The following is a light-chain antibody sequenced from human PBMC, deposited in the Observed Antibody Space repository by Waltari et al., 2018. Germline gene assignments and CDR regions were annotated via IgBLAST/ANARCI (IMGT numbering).Light chain of an antibody. J-gene: IGLJ3*02. CDR2: VNSDGSH. CDR1: SGHSSYA. V-gene: IGLV4-69*01. Sequence: QLMLTQSPSASASLGASVKLTCTLSSGHSSYAIAWHQQQPEKGPRYLMKVNSDGSHIKGDVFPDRFSGSGSGGGRYLPSASLQSEDEADYYCQTGGFGIWVFGGGTKLTV. CDR3: QTGGFGIWV.